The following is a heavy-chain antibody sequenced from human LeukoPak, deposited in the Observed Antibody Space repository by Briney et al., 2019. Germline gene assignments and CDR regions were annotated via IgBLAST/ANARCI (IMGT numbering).Heavy chain of an antibody. D-gene: IGHD6-6*01. CDR3: ARGGQLVTYFDY. V-gene: IGHV3-20*04. J-gene: IGHJ4*02. CDR2: ITWNGGST. Sequence: GGSLRLSCAASGFTFSSYAMSWVRQAPGKGLEWVSGITWNGGSTGFADSVKGRFTISRDNAKNSLYLQMNGLSAEETALYYCARGGQLVTYFDYWGQGTLVTVSS. CDR1: GFTFSSYA.